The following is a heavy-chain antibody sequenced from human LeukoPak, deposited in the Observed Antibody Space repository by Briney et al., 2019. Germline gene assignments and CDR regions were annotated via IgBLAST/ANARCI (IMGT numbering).Heavy chain of an antibody. V-gene: IGHV1-46*01. CDR3: ATGDRSYFDY. CDR2: INPSGGST. CDR1: GYTFTNYY. J-gene: IGHJ4*02. Sequence: ASVKVSCKASGYTFTNYYIHWVRQAPGQGLECMGIINPSGGSTSYAQKFQGRVTMTRDMSTSTVYMELSSLRSEDTAVYYCATGDRSYFDYWGQGTLVTVSS.